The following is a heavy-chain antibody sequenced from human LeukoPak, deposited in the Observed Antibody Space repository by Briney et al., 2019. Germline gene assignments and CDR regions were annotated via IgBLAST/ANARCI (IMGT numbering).Heavy chain of an antibody. Sequence: GGSLRLSCGGSGFTVSTNYMSWVRQAPGKGLEWVSVIYSGGSTYYADSVKGRFTISRDHSKNTLYLQMNSLRAEDTAVYYCARGGGSLDYWGQGTLVTVSS. J-gene: IGHJ4*02. D-gene: IGHD3-16*01. V-gene: IGHV3-53*01. CDR2: IYSGGST. CDR3: ARGGGSLDY. CDR1: GFTVSTNY.